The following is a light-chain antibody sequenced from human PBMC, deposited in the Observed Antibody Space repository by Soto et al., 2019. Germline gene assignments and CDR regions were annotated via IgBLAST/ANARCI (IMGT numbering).Light chain of an antibody. J-gene: IGKJ2*01. CDR1: QSIFVW. CDR2: EAS. Sequence: DIQMTQSPSTLSASVGDRVTITCRASQSIFVWLAWYQQRPGTAPRLLIYEASSLQSGVPSRFSGSGSGTEFTLTISSLQPDDSATYCCQQYNSYSYTFGQGTKLEIK. CDR3: QQYNSYSYT. V-gene: IGKV1-5*01.